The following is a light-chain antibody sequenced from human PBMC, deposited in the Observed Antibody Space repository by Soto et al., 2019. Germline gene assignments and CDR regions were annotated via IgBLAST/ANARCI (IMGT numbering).Light chain of an antibody. V-gene: IGLV2-14*03. CDR2: DVS. Sequence: QSVLTQPASVSGSPGQAITISCSGTSSDVGAFNYVSWYQQHPGKAPKLMIYDVSNRPSGVSNRFSGSKSSNTASLTISGLRAEDEADYYCNSYTSNNTYVFGTGTKLTVL. CDR3: NSYTSNNTYV. J-gene: IGLJ1*01. CDR1: SSDVGAFNY.